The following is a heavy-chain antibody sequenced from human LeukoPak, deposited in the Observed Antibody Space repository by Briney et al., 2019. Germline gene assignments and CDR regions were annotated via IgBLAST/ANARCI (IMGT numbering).Heavy chain of an antibody. CDR3: AGDYIWGRLF. V-gene: IGHV3-74*01. CDR2: ITGDGSTT. D-gene: IGHD3-16*01. CDR1: GFPFSSYW. Sequence: GGSLRLSCVASGFPFSSYWMTWVRQTPGKGLMWVSRITGDGSTTWYADSVKGRFTVSRDNAKNTLFLEMNSLRDEDTAVYYCAGDYIWGRLFWGQGTLVTVSS. J-gene: IGHJ4*01.